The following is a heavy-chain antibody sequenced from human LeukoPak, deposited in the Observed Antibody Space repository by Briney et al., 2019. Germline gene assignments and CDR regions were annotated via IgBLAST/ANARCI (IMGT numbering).Heavy chain of an antibody. CDR3: SRQGAVRGYSYCIDY. J-gene: IGHJ4*02. Sequence: SETLSLTCTVSGGSISSIIYYWGWIRQPPGKGLEWIGSIYYSGSTYYNPSLKSRVTISVDTSKNQFSLKLSSVTAADTAVYYCSRQGAVRGYSYCIDYWGQGTLVTVSS. CDR2: IYYSGST. V-gene: IGHV4-39*01. CDR1: GGSISSIIYY. D-gene: IGHD5-18*01.